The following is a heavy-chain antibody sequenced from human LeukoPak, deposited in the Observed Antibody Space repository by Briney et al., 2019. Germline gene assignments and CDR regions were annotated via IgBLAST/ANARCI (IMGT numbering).Heavy chain of an antibody. J-gene: IGHJ3*02. V-gene: IGHV3-7*03. D-gene: IGHD6-13*01. Sequence: PGGSLRLSCVASGFTFSSRDWMTWVRQAPGKGLEWVANIKQDGSEKNYVDSVKGRFTISRDNAKNSLYLQMNSLRAEDMALYYCAKDIRQHLDAFDIWGQGTMVTVSS. CDR2: IKQDGSEK. CDR3: AKDIRQHLDAFDI. CDR1: GFTFSSRDW.